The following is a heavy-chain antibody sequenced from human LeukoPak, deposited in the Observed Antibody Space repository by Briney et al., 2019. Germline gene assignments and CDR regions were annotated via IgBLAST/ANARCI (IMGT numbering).Heavy chain of an antibody. CDR3: ARHTSGQPFDY. D-gene: IGHD6-19*01. V-gene: IGHV3-7*03. Sequence: GGSLRLSCAASGFPFSNYWMNWVRQAPGNALEWVAYIRKDGSERYYADSVKGRFTISRDNARNSLYLQMNSLRADDTAVYYCARHTSGQPFDYWGQGTLVTVSS. CDR1: GFPFSNYW. J-gene: IGHJ4*02. CDR2: IRKDGSER.